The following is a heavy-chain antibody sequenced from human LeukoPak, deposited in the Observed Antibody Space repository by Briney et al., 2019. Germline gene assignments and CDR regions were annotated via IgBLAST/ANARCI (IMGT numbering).Heavy chain of an antibody. CDR1: GFTFGGSA. Sequence: PGGSLKLSCAASGFTFGGSAMHWVRQASGKGPEWVGRTRTKGNDYATAYAASVKGRFTISRDDSKNTAYLQMNSLKTEDTAVYYCAGPYDTTGHAFDYWGRGTLVTVSS. J-gene: IGHJ4*02. V-gene: IGHV3-73*01. D-gene: IGHD3-22*01. CDR2: TRTKGNDYAT. CDR3: AGPYDTTGHAFDY.